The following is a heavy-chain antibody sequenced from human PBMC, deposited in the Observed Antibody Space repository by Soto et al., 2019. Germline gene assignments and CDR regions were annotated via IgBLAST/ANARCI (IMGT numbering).Heavy chain of an antibody. CDR1: GFTFSSYW. CDR3: ARLPNKSPQN. Sequence: EVQLVESGGGLVQPGGSLRLSCAASGFTFSSYWMHRVRQAPGKGLVWVSSISTDASSTSYADPVKGRFTISRDNAKNTLYLQMNSVRAEDTAVYYCARLPNKSPQNWGQGTLVIVSP. J-gene: IGHJ1*01. V-gene: IGHV3-74*01. CDR2: ISTDASST.